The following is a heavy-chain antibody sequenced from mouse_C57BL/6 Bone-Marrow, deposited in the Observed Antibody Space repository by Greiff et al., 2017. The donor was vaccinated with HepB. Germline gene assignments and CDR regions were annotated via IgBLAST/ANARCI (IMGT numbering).Heavy chain of an antibody. CDR3: ARSNWFAY. CDR2: IDPSDSYT. CDR1: GYTFTSYW. J-gene: IGHJ3*01. Sequence: VQLQQPGAELVMPGASVKLSCKASGYTFTSYWMHWVKQRPGQGLEWIGEIDPSDSYTNYNQKFKDKSTLTVDKSSSTAYMQLSSLTSEDSAVYFCARSNWFAYWGQGTLVTVSA. V-gene: IGHV1-69*01. D-gene: IGHD2-5*01.